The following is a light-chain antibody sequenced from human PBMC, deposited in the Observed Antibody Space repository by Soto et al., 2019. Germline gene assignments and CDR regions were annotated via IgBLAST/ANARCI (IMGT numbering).Light chain of an antibody. V-gene: IGLV1-44*01. CDR2: SNN. CDR3: AAWDDSLNGVV. CDR1: SSNIGSNT. Sequence: QSVLTQPPSPSGTPGQRITISCSGSSSNIGSNTVNWYQQLPRTAPKLLIYSNNQRPSGVPDRFSGSKSGTSASLAISGLQSEDEADYYCAAWDDSLNGVVFGGGTQLTVL. J-gene: IGLJ2*01.